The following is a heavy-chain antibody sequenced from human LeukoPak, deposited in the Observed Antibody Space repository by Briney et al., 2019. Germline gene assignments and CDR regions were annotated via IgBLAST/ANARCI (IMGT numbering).Heavy chain of an antibody. Sequence: GRSLRLSCAASGFTFSSYAMHWVRQAPGKGLEWVAVISYDGSNKYYADSVKGRFTISRDNSKNTLYLQMNSLRAEDTAVYYCARGRGIVVVPAAMDNWFDPWGQGTLVTVSS. D-gene: IGHD2-2*01. CDR3: ARGRGIVVVPAAMDNWFDP. J-gene: IGHJ5*02. CDR2: ISYDGSNK. CDR1: GFTFSSYA. V-gene: IGHV3-30*04.